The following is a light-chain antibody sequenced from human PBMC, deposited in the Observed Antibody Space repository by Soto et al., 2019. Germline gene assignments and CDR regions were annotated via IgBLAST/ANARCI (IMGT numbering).Light chain of an antibody. J-gene: IGLJ1*01. V-gene: IGLV2-11*01. CDR2: DVT. CDR3: CSYAGSYIPYV. Sequence: QSALTQPRSVSGSPGQSVTISCTGTSSDVGGYNYVSWYQQHPGKAPRLMIYDVTKRPSGVPDRFSGSKSGNTASLTISALQAEDEADYYCCSYAGSYIPYVFGTGTQLTVL. CDR1: SSDVGGYNY.